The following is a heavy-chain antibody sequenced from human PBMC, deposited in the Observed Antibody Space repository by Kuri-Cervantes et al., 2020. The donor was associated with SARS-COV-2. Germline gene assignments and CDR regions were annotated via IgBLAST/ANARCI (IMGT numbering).Heavy chain of an antibody. V-gene: IGHV1-69*04. D-gene: IGHD3-22*01. CDR2: IIPIPGIA. CDR3: AGVQHYYDSSGSFDY. CDR1: GGTFSSYA. J-gene: IGHJ4*02. Sequence: SVKVSCKASGGTFSSYAISWVRQAPGQGLEWMGRIIPIPGIANYAQKFQGRVTITADKSTSTAYMELSSLRSEDTAVYYCAGVQHYYDSSGSFDYWGQGTLVTVSS.